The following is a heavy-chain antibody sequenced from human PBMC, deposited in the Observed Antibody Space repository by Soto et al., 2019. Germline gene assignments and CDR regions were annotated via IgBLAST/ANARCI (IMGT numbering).Heavy chain of an antibody. J-gene: IGHJ4*02. CDR3: ARGRAGFRIFDY. CDR2: IYYSGSA. V-gene: IGHV4-59*01. Sequence: PSETLSLTCTVSGGSISSYYWSWIRQPPGKGLEWIGYIYYSGSANYNPSLKSRVTISVDTSKNQFSLKLSSVTAADTAVYYCARGRAGFRIFDYWGQGTLVTVS. CDR1: GGSISSYY. D-gene: IGHD3-3*01.